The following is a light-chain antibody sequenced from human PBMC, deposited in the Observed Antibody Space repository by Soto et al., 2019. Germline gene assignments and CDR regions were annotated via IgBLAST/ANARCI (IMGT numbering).Light chain of an antibody. V-gene: IGKV3-20*01. CDR2: AAS. CDR3: QQYGSSPLT. CDR1: QSVSSNY. Sequence: EIVLTQSPGTLSLSPGERATLSCRASQSVSSNYLGWYQQKPGHAPKLLIYAASIRHSGIPDRFSGSGSGTDFTLTISRLEPEDFAMYYCQQYGSSPLTFGGGTKVEIK. J-gene: IGKJ4*01.